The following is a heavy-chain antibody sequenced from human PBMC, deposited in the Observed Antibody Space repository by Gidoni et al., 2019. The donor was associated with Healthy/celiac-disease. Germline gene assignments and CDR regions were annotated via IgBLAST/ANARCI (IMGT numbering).Heavy chain of an antibody. CDR3: AKGDFWSGYLDFDY. CDR2: ISGSGGST. Sequence: EVQLLESGGGLVQPGGSLRLSCASSGFPFSSYAMCWVRQAPGKGLEWVSAISGSGGSTYYADSVKGRFTISRDNSKNTLYLQMNSLRAEDTAVYYCAKGDFWSGYLDFDYWGQGTLVTVSS. CDR1: GFPFSSYA. V-gene: IGHV3-23*01. D-gene: IGHD3-3*01. J-gene: IGHJ4*02.